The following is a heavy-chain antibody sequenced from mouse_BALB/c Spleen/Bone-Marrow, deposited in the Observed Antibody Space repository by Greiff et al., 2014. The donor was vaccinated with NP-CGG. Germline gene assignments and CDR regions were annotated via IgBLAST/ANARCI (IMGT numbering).Heavy chain of an antibody. CDR2: IHYSGST. J-gene: IGHJ1*01. CDR1: GYSITGGYS. Sequence: VQLKESGPDLVKPSQSLSLTCTVTGYSITGGYSWHWIRQFPGNKLEWMGYIHYSGSTNYNPSLKSRISITRDTSKNQFFLQLNSVTTEDTATYYCARRGGLQYWYFDVWGAGTTVTVSS. CDR3: ARRGGLQYWYFDV. V-gene: IGHV3-1*02. D-gene: IGHD2-13*01.